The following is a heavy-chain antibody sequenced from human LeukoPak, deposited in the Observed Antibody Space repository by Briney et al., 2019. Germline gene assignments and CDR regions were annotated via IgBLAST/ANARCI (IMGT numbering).Heavy chain of an antibody. Sequence: GGSLRLPCAASGFTFSRFSMHWVRQAPGKGLEWVSYISSSGSTIYYADSVKGRFTISRDNAKNSLYLQMNSLRAEDTAVDYCATDSDSGSPHGAFDIWGQGTMVTVSS. V-gene: IGHV3-48*04. CDR3: ATDSDSGSPHGAFDI. CDR1: GFTFSRFS. D-gene: IGHD1-26*01. CDR2: ISSSGSTI. J-gene: IGHJ3*02.